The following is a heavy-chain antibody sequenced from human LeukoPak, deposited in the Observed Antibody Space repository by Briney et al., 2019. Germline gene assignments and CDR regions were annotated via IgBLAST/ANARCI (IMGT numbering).Heavy chain of an antibody. CDR1: GGSISSGGYY. CDR3: ARDDYDSSGSVGY. J-gene: IGHJ4*02. Sequence: SQTLSLTCTVSGGSISSGGYYWSWIRQHPGTGLEWIGYIYYSGSTYYNPSLKSRVTISVDTSKNQFSLKLSSVTAADTAAYYCARDDYDSSGSVGYWGQGTLVTVSS. V-gene: IGHV4-31*03. D-gene: IGHD3-22*01. CDR2: IYYSGST.